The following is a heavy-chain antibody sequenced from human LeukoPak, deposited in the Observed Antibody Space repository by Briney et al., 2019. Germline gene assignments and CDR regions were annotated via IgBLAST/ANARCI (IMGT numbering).Heavy chain of an antibody. V-gene: IGHV4-59*01. CDR2: IYYSGST. CDR1: GGSISSYY. D-gene: IGHD2-2*01. J-gene: IGHJ3*02. CDR3: ARFPLGYCSSTSCYDAFDI. Sequence: SETLSLTCTVSGGSISSYYWSWIRQPPGKGLEWIGYIYYSGSTNYNPSLKSRVTISVDTSKNQFSLKLSSVTAADTAVYYCARFPLGYCSSTSCYDAFDIWGQGTMVTISS.